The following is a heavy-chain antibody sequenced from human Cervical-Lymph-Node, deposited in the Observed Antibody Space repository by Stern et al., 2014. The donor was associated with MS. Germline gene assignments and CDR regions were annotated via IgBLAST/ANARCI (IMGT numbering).Heavy chain of an antibody. V-gene: IGHV1-2*04. CDR1: GYTFTGFF. CDR2: INPNTGVT. CDR3: ARGYPFFDN. Sequence: AQLVESGAEVKKPGASVKVSCTASGYTFTGFFLHWVRQAPGQGLEWVGWINPNTGVTKSAQKFQGWVTLTRDTSINTVYMELNRLKSDDTAVFYCARGYPFFDNWGQGTLVTVSS. D-gene: IGHD2-15*01. J-gene: IGHJ4*02.